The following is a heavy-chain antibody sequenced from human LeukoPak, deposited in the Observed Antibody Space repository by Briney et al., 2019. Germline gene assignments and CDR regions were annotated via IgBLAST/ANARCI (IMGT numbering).Heavy chain of an antibody. J-gene: IGHJ6*04. Sequence: GGSLRLSCVVTGFTVSSQYMSWVRQAPGKGLEWVSTINTGGNTYYADSVKGRFTISRDSSKNTLFLQMNSLRAEDTAVYYCAREDTNSDYTMEVWGKGTTVTISS. CDR3: AREDTNSDYTMEV. D-gene: IGHD2-8*01. V-gene: IGHV3-66*01. CDR2: INTGGNT. CDR1: GFTVSSQY.